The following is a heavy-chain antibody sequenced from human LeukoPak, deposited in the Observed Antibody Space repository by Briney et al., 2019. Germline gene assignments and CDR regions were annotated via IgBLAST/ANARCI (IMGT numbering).Heavy chain of an antibody. CDR3: ARPGQSSWWVYFNY. J-gene: IGHJ4*02. V-gene: IGHV4-4*07. CDR2: INTSGSS. Sequence: SETLSLTCTVSGVSISSYYWTWIRQPAGKGLEWIGRINTSGSSNYSPSLRSRVTMSVDTSKNQFSLRLSSVTAADTAVYYCARPGQSSWWVYFNYWGQGTLVTVSS. CDR1: GVSISSYY. D-gene: IGHD2-15*01.